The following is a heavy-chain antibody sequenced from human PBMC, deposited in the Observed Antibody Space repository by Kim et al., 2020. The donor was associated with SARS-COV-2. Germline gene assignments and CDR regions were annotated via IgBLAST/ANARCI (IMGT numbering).Heavy chain of an antibody. CDR3: ARGISGGFDP. J-gene: IGHJ5*02. CDR1: GYTFTKNA. CDR2: INTDNGNT. Sequence: ASVKVSCKASGYTFTKNAIHWVRRAPGQRLESMGWINTDNGNTKYSQKFQGKVTITRDTSASTAYMEPTSLTSEDTAVYFCARGISGGFDPWGQGTLVTVSS. D-gene: IGHD2-15*01. V-gene: IGHV1-3*04.